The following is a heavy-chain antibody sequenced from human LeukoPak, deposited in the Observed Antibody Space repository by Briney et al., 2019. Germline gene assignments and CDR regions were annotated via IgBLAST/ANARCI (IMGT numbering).Heavy chain of an antibody. CDR2: IGGSAGST. CDR3: AKHRENYGDSRLDDY. D-gene: IGHD4-17*01. Sequence: GGSLRLSCAASGFTFSSYAMSWVRQPPGKGLEWVSGIGGSAGSTHYADSVKGRFTISRDNSKNTLYLQMNSLRAEDTAVYYCAKHRENYGDSRLDDYWGQGTLVTVSS. J-gene: IGHJ4*02. V-gene: IGHV3-23*01. CDR1: GFTFSSYA.